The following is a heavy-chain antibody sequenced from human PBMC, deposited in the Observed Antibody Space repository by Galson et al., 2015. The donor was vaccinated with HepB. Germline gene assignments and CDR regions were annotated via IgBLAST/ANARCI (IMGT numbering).Heavy chain of an antibody. J-gene: IGHJ4*02. D-gene: IGHD6-19*01. CDR1: GFTFSSYA. CDR2: ISYDGSNK. CDR3: AREVYSSGWYGYFDY. Sequence: SLRLSCAASGFTFSSYAMHWVRQAPGKGLEWVAVISYDGSNKYYADSVKGRFTISRDSSKNTLYLQMNSLRAEDTAVYYCAREVYSSGWYGYFDYWGQGTLVTVSS. V-gene: IGHV3-30-3*01.